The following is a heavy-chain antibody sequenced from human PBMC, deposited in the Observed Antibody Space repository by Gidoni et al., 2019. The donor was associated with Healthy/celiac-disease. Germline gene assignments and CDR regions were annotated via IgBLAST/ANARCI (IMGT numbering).Heavy chain of an antibody. CDR3: TRLVVGATSGDY. J-gene: IGHJ4*02. Sequence: EVQLVEYGGGLVQPGGSLKLSCAASGVTFSGSAMHWVRQASGKGLEWVGRIRSKANRYATAYAASVKGRFTISRDDSKNTAYLQMNSLKTEDTAVYYCTRLVVGATSGDYWGQGTLVTVSS. V-gene: IGHV3-73*02. CDR2: IRSKANRYAT. CDR1: GVTFSGSA. D-gene: IGHD1-26*01.